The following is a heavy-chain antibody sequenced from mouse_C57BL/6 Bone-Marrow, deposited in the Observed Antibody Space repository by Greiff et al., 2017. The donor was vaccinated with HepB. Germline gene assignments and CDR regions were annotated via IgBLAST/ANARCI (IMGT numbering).Heavy chain of an antibody. CDR1: GFTFSSYA. CDR3: ARTLATVVATNFDV. J-gene: IGHJ1*03. CDR2: ISDGGSYT. Sequence: DVKLVESGGGLVKPGGSLKLSCAASGFTFSSYAMSWVRQTPEKRLEWVATISDGGSYTYYPDNVKGRFTISRDNAKNNLYLQMSHLKSEDTAMYYCARTLATVVATNFDVWGTGTTVTVSS. D-gene: IGHD1-1*01. V-gene: IGHV5-4*03.